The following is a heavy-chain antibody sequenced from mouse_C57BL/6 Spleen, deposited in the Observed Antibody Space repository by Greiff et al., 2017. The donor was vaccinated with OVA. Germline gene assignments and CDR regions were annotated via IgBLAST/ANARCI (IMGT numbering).Heavy chain of an antibody. CDR2: INPYNGGT. D-gene: IGHD2-5*01. V-gene: IGHV1-19*01. J-gene: IGHJ1*03. CDR1: GYTFTDYY. CDR3: AREGSNYGYFDV. Sequence: EVQLQQSGPVLVKPGASVKMSCKASGYTFTDYYMNWVKQSHGKSLEWIGVINPYNGGTSYNQKFKGKATLTVDKSSSTAYMELNSLTSEDSAVYYCAREGSNYGYFDVWGTGTTVTVSS.